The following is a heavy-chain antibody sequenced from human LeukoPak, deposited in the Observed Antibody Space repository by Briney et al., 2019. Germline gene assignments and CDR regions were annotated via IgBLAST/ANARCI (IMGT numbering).Heavy chain of an antibody. Sequence: SETLSLTCAVSGESFSGYYWSWVPHPPGKGREWIGEINHRGSTNNNPTLKSRGTISVDTSKNQFSLKLSSGPAADTAVYYCARRSDYDILTGYSNSRFDPWGQGTLVTVSS. CDR3: ARRSDYDILTGYSNSRFDP. D-gene: IGHD3-9*01. CDR2: INHRGST. J-gene: IGHJ5*02. V-gene: IGHV4-34*04. CDR1: GESFSGYY.